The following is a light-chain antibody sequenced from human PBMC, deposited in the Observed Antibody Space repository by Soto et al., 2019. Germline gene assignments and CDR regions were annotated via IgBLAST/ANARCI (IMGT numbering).Light chain of an antibody. V-gene: IGLV2-14*01. J-gene: IGLJ1*01. CDR1: SSDVGGYNY. Sequence: QSVLTQPASVSGSPGQSITISCTGTSSDVGGYNYASWYQQHPGKAPKLMIYDVSNRPSGVSNRFSGSKSGNTASLTISGLQAEDEADYYCISYTSSSTPSYVCGTGTKVTVL. CDR2: DVS. CDR3: ISYTSSSTPSYV.